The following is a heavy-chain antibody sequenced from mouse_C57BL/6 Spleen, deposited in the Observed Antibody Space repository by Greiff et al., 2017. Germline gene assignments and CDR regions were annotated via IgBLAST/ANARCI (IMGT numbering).Heavy chain of an antibody. D-gene: IGHD3-2*02. V-gene: IGHV1-7*01. CDR3: ARGGGSGSLDY. CDR2: INPSSGYT. J-gene: IGHJ2*01. Sequence: QVQLQQSGAELAKPGASVKLSCKASGYTFTSYWMHWVKQRPGQGLEWIGYINPSSGYTKYNQKFKDKATLTVDKSSSTAYMRLSSLTYEDSSVYYSARGGGSGSLDYWGQGTTLTVSS. CDR1: GYTFTSYW.